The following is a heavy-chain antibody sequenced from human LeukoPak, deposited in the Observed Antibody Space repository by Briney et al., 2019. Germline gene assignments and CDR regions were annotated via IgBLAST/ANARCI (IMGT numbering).Heavy chain of an antibody. Sequence: PGGSLRLSCAASGFTFSSYGMHWVRQAPGKGLEWVAFIRYDGSNKYYADSVKGRFTISRDNSKNTLYLQMNSLRAEDTAVYYCAKDMGSIAARRFDPWGQGTLVTVSS. D-gene: IGHD6-6*01. CDR3: AKDMGSIAARRFDP. CDR2: IRYDGSNK. V-gene: IGHV3-30*02. J-gene: IGHJ5*02. CDR1: GFTFSSYG.